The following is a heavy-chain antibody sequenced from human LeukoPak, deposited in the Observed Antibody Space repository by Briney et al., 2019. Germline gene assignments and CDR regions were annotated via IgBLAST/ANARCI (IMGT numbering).Heavy chain of an antibody. CDR2: INHGGST. Sequence: SETLSLTCAVSEMSFSAYYWNWIRQSPGKGLEWIGEINHGGSTKYTPSLEGRGTILIDTSKNQFSLKLTSVTAADTAVYYCARGFPPGSGSRGSHAFDVWGQGTMVTVSS. CDR3: ARGFPPGSGSRGSHAFDV. D-gene: IGHD6-19*01. V-gene: IGHV4-34*01. J-gene: IGHJ3*01. CDR1: EMSFSAYY.